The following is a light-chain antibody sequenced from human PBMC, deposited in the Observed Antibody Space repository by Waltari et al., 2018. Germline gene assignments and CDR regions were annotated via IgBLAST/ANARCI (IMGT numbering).Light chain of an antibody. J-gene: IGLJ3*02. CDR3: AAWDDSLDACV. V-gene: IGLV1-36*01. Sequence: QSVLTQPPPVSEAPRQRVTISCSGSRSNNGNNAVSWYQQPPEKAPKVLIFYDDQLPSGVSDRFSGSKSGTSASLAISGLQSEDEADYYCAAWDDSLDACVFGGGTKLTVL. CDR1: RSNNGNNA. CDR2: YDD.